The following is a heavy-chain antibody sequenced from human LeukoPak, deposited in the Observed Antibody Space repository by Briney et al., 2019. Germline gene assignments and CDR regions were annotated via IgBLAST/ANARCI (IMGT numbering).Heavy chain of an antibody. CDR2: IIPIFGTA. V-gene: IGHV1-69*05. D-gene: IGHD2-21*02. CDR1: GGTFSSYA. Sequence: GASVKVSCKASGGTFSSYAISLVRQAPGQGLEWMGRIIPIFGTANYAQKFQGRVTITTDESTSTAYMELSSLRSEDTAVYYCARVVYCGGYCLMGYMDVWGKGTTVTVSS. CDR3: ARVVYCGGYCLMGYMDV. J-gene: IGHJ6*03.